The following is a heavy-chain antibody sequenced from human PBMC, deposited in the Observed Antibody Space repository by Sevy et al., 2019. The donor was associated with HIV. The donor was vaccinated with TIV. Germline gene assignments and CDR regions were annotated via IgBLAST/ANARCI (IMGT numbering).Heavy chain of an antibody. J-gene: IGHJ4*02. Sequence: ASVKVSCKASGYTFTNYYIHWVRQAPGEGLEWMGVINPSGGSTSNAQKFQGRVAMTRDTSTSTVYMELSSLRSEDTAVYYCARVYYYDYSGQGYWGQGTLVTVSS. CDR2: INPSGGST. V-gene: IGHV1-46*01. CDR1: GYTFTNYY. D-gene: IGHD3-22*01. CDR3: ARVYYYDYSGQGY.